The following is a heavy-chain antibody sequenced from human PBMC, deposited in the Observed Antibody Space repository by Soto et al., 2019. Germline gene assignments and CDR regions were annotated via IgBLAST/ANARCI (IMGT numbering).Heavy chain of an antibody. Sequence: ASVKVSCKASGYTFTSYDINWVRQATGQGLEWMGWMNPNSGNTNYAQKFQGWVTMTRSTSISTAYMELSRLRSDDMAVYYCARVETTSAAFDIWGQGTMVTVSS. CDR2: MNPNSGNT. J-gene: IGHJ3*02. CDR1: GYTFTSYD. D-gene: IGHD4-17*01. V-gene: IGHV1-8*01. CDR3: ARVETTSAAFDI.